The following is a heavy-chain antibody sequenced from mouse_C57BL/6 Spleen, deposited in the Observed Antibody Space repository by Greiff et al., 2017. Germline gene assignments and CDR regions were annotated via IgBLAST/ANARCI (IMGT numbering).Heavy chain of an antibody. J-gene: IGHJ2*01. CDR2: IDPSDSYT. D-gene: IGHD2-3*01. CDR1: GYTFTSYW. CDR3: ATMMVTTGY. V-gene: IGHV1-50*01. Sequence: QVQLQQSGAELVKPGASVKLSCKASGYTFTSYWMQWVKQRPGQGLEWIGEIDPSDSYTNYNQKFKGKATLTVDTSSSTAYMQLSSLTSEDSAVYYCATMMVTTGYWGQGTTLTVSS.